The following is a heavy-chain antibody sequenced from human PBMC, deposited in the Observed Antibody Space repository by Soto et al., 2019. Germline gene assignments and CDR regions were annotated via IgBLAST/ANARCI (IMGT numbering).Heavy chain of an antibody. Sequence: ASVKVSCKTSGYTFADYGINWVRQAPGQGLEWMGWISVYNDNTNYAQNLQDRVTMTTDTSTSTAYLELRGLRSDDTAVHYCARADAVITINFDCWGQGTLVTVSS. J-gene: IGHJ4*02. CDR3: ARADAVITINFDC. CDR1: GYTFADYG. D-gene: IGHD3-9*01. CDR2: ISVYNDNT. V-gene: IGHV1-18*01.